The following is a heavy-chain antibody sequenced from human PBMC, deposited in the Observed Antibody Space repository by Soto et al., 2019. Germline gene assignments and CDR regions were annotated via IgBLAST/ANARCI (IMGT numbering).Heavy chain of an antibody. D-gene: IGHD3-10*01. CDR2: ISGSSEFI. Sequence: EVQLLESGGGLAQPGGSLRLSCAASGFTFSSYAMNWVRQAPGKGLEWVSSISGSSEFIYYADSVKGRFTISRDNSKNTLYLPMNSLIDQDTAVYYCAKTWSLLQHYAFDIWGQGTMVTVSS. V-gene: IGHV3-23*01. CDR3: AKTWSLLQHYAFDI. CDR1: GFTFSSYA. J-gene: IGHJ3*02.